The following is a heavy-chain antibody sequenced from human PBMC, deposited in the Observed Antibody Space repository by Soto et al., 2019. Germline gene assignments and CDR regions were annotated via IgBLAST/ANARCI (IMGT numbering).Heavy chain of an antibody. Sequence: QVQLQQWGAGLLKPSETLSLTCAVYGGSFSGYYWSWIRQPPGKGLEWMGEINHSGSTNYNPSLKSRGTISVDTSKNQCALKLSSLTAAETAVYYCATGPTMNWFDPWGQGTLVTVSS. J-gene: IGHJ5*02. CDR1: GGSFSGYY. V-gene: IGHV4-34*01. CDR3: ATGPTMNWFDP. CDR2: INHSGST.